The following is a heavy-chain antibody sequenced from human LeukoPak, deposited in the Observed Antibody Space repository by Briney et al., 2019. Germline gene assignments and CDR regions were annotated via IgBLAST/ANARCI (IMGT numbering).Heavy chain of an antibody. D-gene: IGHD2-2*01. J-gene: IGHJ6*02. CDR2: ISSSSSYI. V-gene: IGHV3-21*01. CDR1: GFTFSSYS. CDR3: ARAGGYCSSTSCFATPWDYYYYYGMDV. Sequence: GGSLRLSCAASGFTFSSYSMNWVRQAPGKGLEWVSSISSSSSYIYYADSVKGRFTISRDNAKNPLYLQMNSLRAEDTAVYYCARAGGYCSSTSCFATPWDYYYYYGMDVWGQGTTVTVSS.